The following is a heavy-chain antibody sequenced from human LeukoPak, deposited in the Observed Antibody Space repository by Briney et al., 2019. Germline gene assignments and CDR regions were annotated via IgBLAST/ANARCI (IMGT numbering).Heavy chain of an antibody. CDR1: GGSISSSNYY. Sequence: SETLSLTCTVSGGSISSSNYYWGWIRQPPGKGLEWIGTIYYSGTAYYNPSLESRVTISEDTSKNQFSLTLRSVTAADTAVYYCARQISDYYYYYMDVWGKGTTVTVSS. V-gene: IGHV4-39*01. D-gene: IGHD3-10*01. CDR2: IYYSGTA. CDR3: ARQISDYYYYYMDV. J-gene: IGHJ6*03.